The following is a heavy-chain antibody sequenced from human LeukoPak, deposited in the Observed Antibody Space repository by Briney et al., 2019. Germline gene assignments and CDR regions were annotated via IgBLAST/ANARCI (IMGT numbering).Heavy chain of an antibody. V-gene: IGHV3-21*01. CDR3: ARFHGRYSTRRSYYYYYYMDV. CDR2: ISNSSSYI. D-gene: IGHD6-13*01. CDR1: GFTFSSYA. J-gene: IGHJ6*03. Sequence: GGSLRLSCAASGFTFSSYAMSWVRQAPGKGLEWVSSISNSSSYIYYADPVKGRFTISRDNAKNSLYLQMNSLRAEDTAVYYCARFHGRYSTRRSYYYYYYMDVWGKGTTVTVSS.